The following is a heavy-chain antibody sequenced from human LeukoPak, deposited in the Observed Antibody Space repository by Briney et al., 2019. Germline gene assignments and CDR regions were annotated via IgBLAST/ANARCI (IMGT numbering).Heavy chain of an antibody. D-gene: IGHD4-11*01. V-gene: IGHV3-33*06. CDR3: AKDAQRGFDYSNSLEK. CDR2: IWSGGTEK. CDR1: GFTYSHYG. J-gene: IGHJ4*02. Sequence: PGRSLRLSCAASGFTYSHYGMHWVRQAPGKGLEWVAVIWSGGTEKYYGDAVKGRFTISRDNSRNTLYLQMNSLRGEDTAVYYCAKDAQRGFDYSNSLEKWGQGTLVTVSS.